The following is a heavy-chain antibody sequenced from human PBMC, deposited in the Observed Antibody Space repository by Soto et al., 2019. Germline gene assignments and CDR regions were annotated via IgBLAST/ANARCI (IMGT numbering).Heavy chain of an antibody. CDR3: GRCTGTSCHLGADF. J-gene: IGHJ4*02. V-gene: IGHV3-30-3*01. CDR2: ISFDGNNN. CDR1: GFTFSNYA. Sequence: GGSLRLFCAASGFTFSNYALHWVRQAPGRGLEWVALISFDGNNNYYANSVKGRFSISRDNSKNTLYLQMNSLRAEDTAVYYCGRCTGTSCHLGADFWGQGTLVTVSS. D-gene: IGHD2-2*01.